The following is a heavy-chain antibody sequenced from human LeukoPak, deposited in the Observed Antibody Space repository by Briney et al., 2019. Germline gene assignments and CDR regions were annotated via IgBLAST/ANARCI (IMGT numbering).Heavy chain of an antibody. D-gene: IGHD3-9*01. V-gene: IGHV4-61*02. CDR2: IYTSGSA. CDR3: AREVQYDILTGYYGFDP. CDR1: GGSISSGYYY. Sequence: SETLSLTCTVSGGSISSGYYYWSWIRQPAGKGLEWIGRIYTSGSANYNPSLKSRVTIPVDTSKNQFSLKLSSVTAADTAVYYCAREVQYDILTGYYGFDPWGQGTLVTVSS. J-gene: IGHJ5*02.